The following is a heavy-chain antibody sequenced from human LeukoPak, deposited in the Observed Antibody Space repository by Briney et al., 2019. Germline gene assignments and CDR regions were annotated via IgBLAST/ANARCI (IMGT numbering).Heavy chain of an antibody. D-gene: IGHD6-13*01. V-gene: IGHV3-21*04. CDR2: ISTSSSYI. Sequence: GGSLRLSCAASGFTFNRYNMNWVRRAPGKGLEWVSSISTSSSYIYYADSVKGRFTISRDNSKNTLYLQMNSLRAEDTAVYYCAKDPASNPNWFDPWGQGTLVTVSS. J-gene: IGHJ5*02. CDR1: GFTFNRYN. CDR3: AKDPASNPNWFDP.